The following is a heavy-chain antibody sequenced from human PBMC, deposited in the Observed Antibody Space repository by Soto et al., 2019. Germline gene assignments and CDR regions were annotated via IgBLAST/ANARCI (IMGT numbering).Heavy chain of an antibody. D-gene: IGHD3-9*01. CDR3: ARGVDILTYFDY. Sequence: PSETLSLTCTVSGGSISSYYWSWIRQPPGKGLEWIGYIYYSGSTNYNPSIKSRVTISVDTSKNQFYQKLSSVTAADTAVYYCARGVDILTYFDYWGQGTLVTVSS. CDR2: IYYSGST. CDR1: GGSISSYY. J-gene: IGHJ4*02. V-gene: IGHV4-59*01.